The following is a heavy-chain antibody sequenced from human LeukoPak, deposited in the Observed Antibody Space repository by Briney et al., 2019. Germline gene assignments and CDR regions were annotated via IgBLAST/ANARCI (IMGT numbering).Heavy chain of an antibody. D-gene: IGHD3-10*01. V-gene: IGHV4-34*01. CDR3: ARRFGYTDDMNFDY. CDR2: INHSGSS. J-gene: IGHJ4*02. Sequence: SETLSLTCAVYGGSFRGYYWSWIRQPPGKGLEWIGEINHSGSSNYNPSLKSRVTISVDTSKNQFSLKLRSVTAADTAFYYCARRFGYTDDMNFDYWGQGTLVTVSS. CDR1: GGSFRGYY.